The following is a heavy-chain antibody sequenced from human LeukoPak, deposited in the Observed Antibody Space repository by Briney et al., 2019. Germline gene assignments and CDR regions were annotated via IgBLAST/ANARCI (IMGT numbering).Heavy chain of an antibody. J-gene: IGHJ6*02. V-gene: IGHV1-69*13. CDR3: ARKGYSYGFAPWVEREYYYGMDV. Sequence: SVKVSCKASGGTFSSYAISWVRQAPGQGLEWMGGIIPIFGTANYAQKFQGRVTITADESTSTAYMELSSLRSEDTAVYYCARKGYSYGFAPWVEREYYYGMDVWGQGTTVTVSS. D-gene: IGHD5-18*01. CDR2: IIPIFGTA. CDR1: GGTFSSYA.